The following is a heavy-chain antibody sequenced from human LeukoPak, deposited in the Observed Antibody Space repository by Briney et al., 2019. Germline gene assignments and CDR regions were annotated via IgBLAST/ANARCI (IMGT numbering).Heavy chain of an antibody. D-gene: IGHD2-15*01. V-gene: IGHV1-8*01. CDR1: GYTFTSYD. J-gene: IGHJ4*02. CDR2: MNPNSGNT. CDR3: ARELGYCSGGSCYGLGY. Sequence: GASVKVSCKASGYTFTSYDINWVRQGTGQGLEWMGWMNPNSGNTGYAQKFQGRVTMTRNTSISTAYMELSSLRSEDTAVYYCARELGYCSGGSCYGLGYWGQGTLVTVSS.